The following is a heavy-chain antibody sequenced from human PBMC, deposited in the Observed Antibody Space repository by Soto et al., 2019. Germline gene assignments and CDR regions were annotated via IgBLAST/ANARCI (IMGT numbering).Heavy chain of an antibody. V-gene: IGHV1-18*01. CDR2: INVYNGKT. Sequence: QVQLVQSGGEVKKPGASVKVSCKASGYTFTNYGISWVRQAPGQGLEWMGWINVYNGKTKYAQKVQGRVTMTTGTSTSTAYMELRGLSYDDTAVYYCARGVGSGSYYNTYNWFAPWGQGPLVTVSS. D-gene: IGHD3-10*01. CDR1: GYTFTNYG. CDR3: ARGVGSGSYYNTYNWFAP. J-gene: IGHJ5*02.